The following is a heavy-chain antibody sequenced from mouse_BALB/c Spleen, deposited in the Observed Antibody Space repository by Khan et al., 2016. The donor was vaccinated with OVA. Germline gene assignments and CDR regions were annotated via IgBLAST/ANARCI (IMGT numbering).Heavy chain of an antibody. CDR1: GFTFSSYG. V-gene: IGHV5-6*01. CDR3: ASDGDDYFDY. J-gene: IGHJ2*01. Sequence: EVELVESGGDLVKPGGSLKLSCAASGFTFSSYGMSWVRQTPDKRLEWVATISSGGSYTYYPDSVKGRFTISSDNAKNTLYLQMSSLKSEDTAMYYCASDGDDYFDYWGQGTTLTVSS. CDR2: ISSGGSYT.